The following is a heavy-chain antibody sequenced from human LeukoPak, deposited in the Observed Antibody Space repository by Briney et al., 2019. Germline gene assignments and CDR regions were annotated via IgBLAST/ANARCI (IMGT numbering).Heavy chain of an antibody. V-gene: IGHV4-39*01. CDR3: ARTGYSSSWDSPIPYWYFDL. J-gene: IGHJ2*01. CDR1: GGSISSSSYY. D-gene: IGHD6-13*01. CDR2: IYYSGST. Sequence: SETLSLTCTVSGGSISSSSYYWGWIRQPPGKGLEWIGSIYYSGSTYYNPSLKSRVTISVDTSKNQFSLKLSSVTAADTAVYYCARTGYSSSWDSPIPYWYFDLWGRGTLVTVSS.